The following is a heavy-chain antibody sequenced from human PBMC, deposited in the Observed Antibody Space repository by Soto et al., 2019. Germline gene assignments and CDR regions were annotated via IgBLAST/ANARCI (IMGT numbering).Heavy chain of an antibody. CDR2: IYYSGST. Sequence: SDTLSLTCTVSGGSISSGGYYWSWIRQHPGKGLEWIGYIYYSGSTYYSPSLKSRVTISVDTSKNQFSLKLSSVTAADTAVYYCARDKDSSSSSYYYGMDVWGQGTTVT. V-gene: IGHV4-31*03. J-gene: IGHJ6*02. CDR1: GGSISSGGYY. D-gene: IGHD6-6*01. CDR3: ARDKDSSSSSYYYGMDV.